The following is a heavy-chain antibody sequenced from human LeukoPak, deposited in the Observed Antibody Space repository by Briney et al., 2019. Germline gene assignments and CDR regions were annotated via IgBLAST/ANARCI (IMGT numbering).Heavy chain of an antibody. D-gene: IGHD3-16*01. CDR2: INHSGST. Sequence: SETLSLTCAVYGGFFSGYYWSWIRQPPGKGLEWIGEINHSGSTNYNPSLKSRVTISVDTSKNQFSLKLSSVTAADTAVYYCARIWGGYWGQGTLVTVSS. V-gene: IGHV4-34*01. CDR3: ARIWGGY. J-gene: IGHJ4*02. CDR1: GGFFSGYY.